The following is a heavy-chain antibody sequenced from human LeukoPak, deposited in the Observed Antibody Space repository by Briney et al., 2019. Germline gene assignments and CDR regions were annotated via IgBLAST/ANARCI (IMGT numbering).Heavy chain of an antibody. CDR3: ARPGGWLYNWFDP. CDR2: IYYSGST. Sequence: PSETLSPTCTVSGGSISSSSYYWGWIRQPPGKGLEWIGSIYYSGSTYYNPSLKSRVTISVDTSKNQFSLKLSSVTAADTAVYYCARPGGWLYNWFDPWGQGTLVTVSS. J-gene: IGHJ5*02. V-gene: IGHV4-39*01. D-gene: IGHD2-15*01. CDR1: GGSISSSSYY.